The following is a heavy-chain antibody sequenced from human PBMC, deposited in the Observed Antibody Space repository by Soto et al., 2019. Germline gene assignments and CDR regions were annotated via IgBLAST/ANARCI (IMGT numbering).Heavy chain of an antibody. CDR3: ARGGTTVTTNYYYYYMDV. CDR1: GGTFSSYT. V-gene: IGHV1-69*02. Sequence: QVQLMQSGAEVKKPGSSVKVSCKASGGTFSSYTISWVRQAPGQGLEWMGRIIPILGIANYAQKFQGRVTITADKSTSTAYMELSSLRSEDTAVYYCARGGTTVTTNYYYYYMDVWGKGTTVTVSS. D-gene: IGHD4-17*01. J-gene: IGHJ6*03. CDR2: IIPILGIA.